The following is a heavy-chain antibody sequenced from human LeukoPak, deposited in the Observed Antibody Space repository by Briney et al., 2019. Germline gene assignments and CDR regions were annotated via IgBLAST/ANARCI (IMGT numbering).Heavy chain of an antibody. V-gene: IGHV4-31*03. J-gene: IGHJ4*02. D-gene: IGHD3-22*01. CDR3: SRGLDSRKLGY. CDR2: IHPSGTL. CDR1: GASFSSGDQY. Sequence: SETLSLTCTVSGASFSSGDQYWNWIRQSPGKGLEWIGSIHPSGTLYNNPSLESRVTMSMDTSKNQFSLNLNSVTTADTAVYFCSRGLDSRKLGYWGQGTLVTVSS.